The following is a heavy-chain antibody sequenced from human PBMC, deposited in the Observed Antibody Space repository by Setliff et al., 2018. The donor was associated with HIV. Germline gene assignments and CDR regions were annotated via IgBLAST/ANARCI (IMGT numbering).Heavy chain of an antibody. D-gene: IGHD1-20*01. Sequence: SVKVSCKASGYTFTSYGISWVRQAPGQGLEWMGGIIPIFGTANYAQKFQGRVTITTDESTSTAYMELSSLRSEDTAVYYCARERKVYPPPLANYYFDYWGQGTLVTVSS. J-gene: IGHJ4*02. CDR1: GYTFTSYG. CDR2: IIPIFGTA. CDR3: ARERKVYPPPLANYYFDY. V-gene: IGHV1-69*05.